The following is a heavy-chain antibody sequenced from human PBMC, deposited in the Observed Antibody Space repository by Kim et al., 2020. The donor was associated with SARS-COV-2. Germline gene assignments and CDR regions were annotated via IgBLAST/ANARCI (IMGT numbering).Heavy chain of an antibody. Sequence: GGSLRLSCSASGFTFSTYTMHWVRQAPGKGLEYVAVITSDGGFTYYADSVKGRFTISRDNSKNTLYLQMSSLRVEDTAVYYCVKDRLRFLEWSFDYWGQGTLVTLSS. V-gene: IGHV3-64D*06. CDR3: VKDRLRFLEWSFDY. D-gene: IGHD3-3*01. CDR2: ITSDGGFT. CDR1: GFTFSTYT. J-gene: IGHJ4*02.